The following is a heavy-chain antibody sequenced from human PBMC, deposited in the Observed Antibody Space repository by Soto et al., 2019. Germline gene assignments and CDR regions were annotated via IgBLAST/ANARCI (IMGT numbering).Heavy chain of an antibody. D-gene: IGHD4-17*01. Sequence: PSETLSLTCTVSGGSISSYYWRWIRQPPGKGLEWIGYIYYTGSTNYNPSLKSRVTISVDTSKNQFSLKLSSVTAADTAVYYCARVHILATVTKGRYNSFDPWGHGTLVTVSS. J-gene: IGHJ5*02. CDR1: GGSISSYY. CDR3: ARVHILATVTKGRYNSFDP. V-gene: IGHV4-59*01. CDR2: IYYTGST.